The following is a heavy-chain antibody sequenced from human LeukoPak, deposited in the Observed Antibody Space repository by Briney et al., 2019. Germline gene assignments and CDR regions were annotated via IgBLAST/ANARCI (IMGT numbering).Heavy chain of an antibody. CDR3: ARDFDSPDDSSKGEVDY. V-gene: IGHV3-21*01. Sequence: PEGSLRLSCAASGFTFSSYWMHWVRQAPGKGLECVSSISSSSSYIYYADSVKGRFTISRDNAKNSLYLQMNSLRAEDTAVYYCARDFDSPDDSSKGEVDYWGQGTLVTVSS. D-gene: IGHD3-22*01. CDR1: GFTFSSYW. CDR2: ISSSSSYI. J-gene: IGHJ4*02.